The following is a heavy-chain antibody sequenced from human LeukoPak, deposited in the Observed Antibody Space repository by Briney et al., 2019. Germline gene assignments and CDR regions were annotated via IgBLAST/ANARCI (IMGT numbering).Heavy chain of an antibody. Sequence: SQTLSLTCAISGNSVSSNSAAWNWIRQSPSRGLEWLGRTYYRSKWYNDYAVSVKSRITINPDTSKNQFSLQLNSVTPEDTAVYYCARAKRSGYREFGGFDYWGQGTLVTVSS. V-gene: IGHV6-1*01. CDR2: TYYRSKWYN. CDR3: ARAKRSGYREFGGFDY. CDR1: GNSVSSNSAA. D-gene: IGHD3-3*01. J-gene: IGHJ4*02.